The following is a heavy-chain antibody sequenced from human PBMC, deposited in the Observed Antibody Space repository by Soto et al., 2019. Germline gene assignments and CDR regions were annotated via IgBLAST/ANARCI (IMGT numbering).Heavy chain of an antibody. V-gene: IGHV3-30*18. CDR2: ISYDGSNK. Sequence: QVQLVESGGGMVQPGRSLRLSCAASGFTFSSYGMHWVRQAPGKGLEWVAVISYDGSNKYYADSVKGRFTISRDNSKNTLYLQMNSLRAEDTAVYYCANDAPFLNYWGQGTLVTVSS. J-gene: IGHJ4*02. CDR3: ANDAPFLNY. CDR1: GFTFSSYG.